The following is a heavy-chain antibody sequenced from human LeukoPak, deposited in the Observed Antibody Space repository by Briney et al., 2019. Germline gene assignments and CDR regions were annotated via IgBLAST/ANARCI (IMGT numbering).Heavy chain of an antibody. Sequence: GGSLRLSCAASGFTFSSYGMHWVRQAPGKGLEWVAVISYDGSNKYYADSVKGRFTIFRDNSKNTLYLQMNSLRAEDTAVYYCAKDPTTVTTGPGYYFDYWGQGTLVTVSS. CDR3: AKDPTTVTTGPGYYFDY. J-gene: IGHJ4*02. D-gene: IGHD4-17*01. CDR1: GFTFSSYG. V-gene: IGHV3-30*18. CDR2: ISYDGSNK.